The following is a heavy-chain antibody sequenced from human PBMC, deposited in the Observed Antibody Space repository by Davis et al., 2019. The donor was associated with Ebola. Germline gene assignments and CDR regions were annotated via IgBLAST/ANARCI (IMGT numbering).Heavy chain of an antibody. V-gene: IGHV4-31*03. CDR3: ARAARGFDP. CDR2: ISYSGIT. J-gene: IGHJ5*02. Sequence: LRLSCTVSGAYISSGGYFWIWIRQFTGKGLEWIGHISYSGITSYNPSLESRLTIKVDTSKNQFSLNLTSVSAADTAVYYCARAARGFDPWGQGTLVTVSS. D-gene: IGHD3-10*01. CDR1: GAYISSGGYF.